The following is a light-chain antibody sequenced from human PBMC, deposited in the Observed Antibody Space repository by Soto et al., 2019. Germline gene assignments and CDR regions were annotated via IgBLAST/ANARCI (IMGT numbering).Light chain of an antibody. CDR2: GAS. Sequence: IVVARSPRRVTLSPAEVATLSCRAGQSVSSSDLAWYQQKPGQAPRLLIYGASSWATGIPDRFSGSRSGTEFTLTISSLESEEFAVYYCQPYESSPRTFGQGTKVDI. J-gene: IGKJ1*01. CDR3: QPYESSPRT. V-gene: IGKV3-20*01. CDR1: QSVSSSD.